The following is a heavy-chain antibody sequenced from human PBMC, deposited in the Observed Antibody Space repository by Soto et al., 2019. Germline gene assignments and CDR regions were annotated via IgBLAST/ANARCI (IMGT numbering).Heavy chain of an antibody. V-gene: IGHV4-61*01. D-gene: IGHD5-18*01. CDR2: IYSSGST. Sequence: SETLSLTCTVTGDSVSSDSYYWTWIRQPPGKGLEWIGYIYSSGSTKYNPSLKSRVTMSLDTSSNQFSLALTSVTAADAAVYYCARDIRGYSRAFDCWGQGTRVTV. CDR3: ARDIRGYSRAFDC. CDR1: GDSVSSDSYY. J-gene: IGHJ4*02.